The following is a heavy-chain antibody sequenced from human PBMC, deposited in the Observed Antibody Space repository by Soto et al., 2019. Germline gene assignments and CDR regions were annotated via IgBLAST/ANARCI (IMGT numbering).Heavy chain of an antibody. Sequence: SEHLSLTCTVSGGSISSSSYYWGWIRQPPGKGLEWIGSIYYSGSTYYNPSLKSRVTISVDTSKNQFSLKLSSVTAADTAVYDGATRITVFGLMIPQCDPWGQGSQVT. CDR2: IYYSGST. CDR3: ATRITVFGLMIPQCDP. D-gene: IGHD3-3*01. V-gene: IGHV4-39*01. J-gene: IGHJ5*02. CDR1: GGSISSSSYY.